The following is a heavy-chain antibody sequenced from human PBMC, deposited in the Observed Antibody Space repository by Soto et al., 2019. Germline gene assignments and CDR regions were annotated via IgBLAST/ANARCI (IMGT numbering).Heavy chain of an antibody. CDR1: GFTFTRYS. CDR3: ARESEDLTSNFDY. J-gene: IGHJ4*02. CDR2: ISSTTNYI. Sequence: GGSLRLSCAASGFTFTRYSMNWVRQAPGKGLEWVSSISSTTNYIYYADSMKGRFTVSRDNAKNSVYLEMNSLSAEDTAVYYCARESEDLTSNFDYWGQGTLVPVSS. V-gene: IGHV3-21*01.